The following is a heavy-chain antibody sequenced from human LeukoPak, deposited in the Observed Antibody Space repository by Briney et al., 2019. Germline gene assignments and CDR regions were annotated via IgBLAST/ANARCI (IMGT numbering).Heavy chain of an antibody. Sequence: ASVKVSCKASGYTFTGYYMHWVRQAPGQGLEWMGWINPNSGGTNYAQKFQGRVTMTRDTSISTAYVELSRLRSDDTAVYYCARFRGAEYGHCTNGVCYFGYDYWGQGTLVTVSS. CDR3: ARFRGAEYGHCTNGVCYFGYDY. J-gene: IGHJ4*02. D-gene: IGHD2-8*01. CDR1: GYTFTGYY. CDR2: INPNSGGT. V-gene: IGHV1-2*02.